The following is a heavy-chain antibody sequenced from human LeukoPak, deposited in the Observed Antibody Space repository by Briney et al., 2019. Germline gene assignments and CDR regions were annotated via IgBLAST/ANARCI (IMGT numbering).Heavy chain of an antibody. Sequence: GGSLRLSCAASGFTFSSYGMHWVRQAPGKGLEWVAFIRYDGNNKHYADSVKGRFTISRDNSKNTLYLQMNSLRAEDTAVYYCAKDQGYYDSSGYSTEYWSQGTLVTVSS. CDR3: AKDQGYYDSSGYSTEY. CDR1: GFTFSSYG. J-gene: IGHJ4*02. CDR2: IRYDGNNK. V-gene: IGHV3-30*02. D-gene: IGHD3-22*01.